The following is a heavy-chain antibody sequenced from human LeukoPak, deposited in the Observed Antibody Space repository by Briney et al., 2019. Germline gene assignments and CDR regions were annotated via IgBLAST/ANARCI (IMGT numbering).Heavy chain of an antibody. J-gene: IGHJ4*02. CDR2: VSYDGTVD. Sequence: GGSLRLSCAASGFTFSNHGMHWVRQAPGKGLEWVAVVSYDGTVDYYADSVKGRFTISRDNSKNTLSLQMNSLRGEDTAVYYCAKESSTGSRYSFDLWGQGSLVTVS. V-gene: IGHV3-30*18. CDR3: AKESSTGSRYSFDL. CDR1: GFTFSNHG. D-gene: IGHD1-1*01.